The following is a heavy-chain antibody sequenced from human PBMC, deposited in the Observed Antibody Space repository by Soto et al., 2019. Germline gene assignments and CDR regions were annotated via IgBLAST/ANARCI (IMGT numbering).Heavy chain of an antibody. CDR1: GYTFTSYA. CDR2: INAGNGNT. V-gene: IGHV1-3*01. Sequence: ASVKVSCKASGYTFTSYAMHWVRQAPGQRLEWMGWINAGNGNTKYSQKFQGRVTITRDTSASTAYMELSSLRSEDTAVYYCASRFLEWLSNPGGMDVWGQGTTVTVSS. D-gene: IGHD3-3*01. CDR3: ASRFLEWLSNPGGMDV. J-gene: IGHJ6*02.